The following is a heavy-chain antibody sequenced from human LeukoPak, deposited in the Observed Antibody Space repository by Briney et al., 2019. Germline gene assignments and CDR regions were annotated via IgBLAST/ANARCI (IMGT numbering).Heavy chain of an antibody. CDR3: AKDLTSVYDAFNI. Sequence: GGSLRLSCAASGFTFDDYAIHWVRQAPGKGLEWVSLISGDGVRTFYTDSVKGRFTISRDNSKNSLYLQMNSLRTEDTALYYCAKDLTSVYDAFNIWGQGTMVTVSS. CDR2: ISGDGVRT. CDR1: GFTFDDYA. V-gene: IGHV3-43*02. J-gene: IGHJ3*02.